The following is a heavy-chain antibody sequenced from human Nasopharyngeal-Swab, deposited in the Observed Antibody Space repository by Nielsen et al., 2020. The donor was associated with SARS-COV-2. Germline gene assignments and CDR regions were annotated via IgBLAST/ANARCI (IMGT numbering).Heavy chain of an antibody. CDR1: GFTFSSYG. V-gene: IGHV3-30*03. CDR2: ISYDGSNK. Sequence: GESLKISCAASGFTFSSYGMHWVRQAPGKGLEWVAVISYDGSNKYYADSVKGRFTISRDNSKNTLYLQMNSLRAEDTAVYYCARDLKLYDILTGYCKGPLDYWGQGTLVTVSS. D-gene: IGHD3-9*01. CDR3: ARDLKLYDILTGYCKGPLDY. J-gene: IGHJ4*02.